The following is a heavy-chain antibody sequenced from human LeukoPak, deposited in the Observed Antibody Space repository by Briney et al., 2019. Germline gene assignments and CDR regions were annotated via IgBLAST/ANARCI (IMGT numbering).Heavy chain of an antibody. D-gene: IGHD4-17*01. CDR1: GYSFTSYW. Sequence: GESLKISCKGSGYSFTSYWIGWVRQMPGKGLEWVGIIYPGDSDTRYSPSFQGQVTISADKSISTAYLQWSSLKASDTAIYYCARNADYGDYVGSFDYWGQGTLVTVSS. CDR2: IYPGDSDT. CDR3: ARNADYGDYVGSFDY. V-gene: IGHV5-51*01. J-gene: IGHJ4*02.